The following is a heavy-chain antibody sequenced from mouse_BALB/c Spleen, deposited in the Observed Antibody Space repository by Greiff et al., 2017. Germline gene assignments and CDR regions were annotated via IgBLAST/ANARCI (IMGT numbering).Heavy chain of an antibody. J-gene: IGHJ2*01. CDR1: GFAFSSYD. CDR2: ISSGGGST. Sequence: EVKLMESGGGLVKPGGSLKLSCAASGFAFSSYDMSWVRQTPEKRLEWVAYISSGGGSTYYPDTVKGRFTISRDNAKNTLYLQMSSLKSEDTAMYYCARHDYYGSSYYFDYWGQGTTLTVSS. D-gene: IGHD1-1*01. CDR3: ARHDYYGSSYYFDY. V-gene: IGHV5-12-1*01.